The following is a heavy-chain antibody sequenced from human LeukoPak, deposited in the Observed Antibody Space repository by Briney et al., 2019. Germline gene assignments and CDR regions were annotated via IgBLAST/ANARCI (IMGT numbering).Heavy chain of an antibody. Sequence: ASVKVSCKASGYTFTSYGISWVGQAPGQGREGMGWISAYNGNTNYAQKLQGRVTMTTDTSTSTAYMELRSLRSDDTGVYYCARAICSSTSRYHYYYYMDVWGKGTTVTVSS. D-gene: IGHD2-2*01. CDR3: ARAICSSTSRYHYYYYMDV. J-gene: IGHJ6*03. V-gene: IGHV1-18*01. CDR2: ISAYNGNT. CDR1: GYTFTSYG.